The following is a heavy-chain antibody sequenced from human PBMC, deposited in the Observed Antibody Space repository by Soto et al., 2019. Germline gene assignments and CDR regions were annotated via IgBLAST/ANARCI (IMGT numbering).Heavy chain of an antibody. Sequence: SETLSLTCTVSGGSISSYYWSWIRQPPGKGLEWIGYIYYSGSTNYNPSLKSRVTISLDTSKNQLSMNLRSVTAADTAVYYCASMGYHYGSGSYPLDYWGQGTLVTVSS. J-gene: IGHJ4*02. CDR3: ASMGYHYGSGSYPLDY. CDR2: IYYSGST. V-gene: IGHV4-59*08. D-gene: IGHD3-10*01. CDR1: GGSISSYY.